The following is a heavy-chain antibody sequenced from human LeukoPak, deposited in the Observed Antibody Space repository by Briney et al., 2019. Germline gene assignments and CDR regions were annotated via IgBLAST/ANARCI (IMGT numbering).Heavy chain of an antibody. D-gene: IGHD5-12*01. CDR1: GYTFTGYY. CDR3: ARDFFNYDSLPAYNWFDP. CDR2: INPNSGGT. J-gene: IGHJ5*02. V-gene: IGHV1-2*02. Sequence: ASVKVSCKASGYTFTGYYMHWVRQAPGQGLEWMGWINPNSGGTNYAQKFQGRVTMTRDTSISTAYMELSRLRSDDTAVYYCARDFFNYDSLPAYNWFDPWGQGTLVTVSS.